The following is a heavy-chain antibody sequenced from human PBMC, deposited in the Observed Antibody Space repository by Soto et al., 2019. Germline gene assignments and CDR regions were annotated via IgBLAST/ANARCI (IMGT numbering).Heavy chain of an antibody. Sequence: PSVKVSCKASGYTFTSYYMHWVRQAPGQGLEWMGIINPSGGSTSYAQKFQGRVTMTRDTSTSTVYMELSSLRSEDTAVYYCARALNGGNPGTAFFDYWGQGTLVTVSS. D-gene: IGHD2-15*01. CDR1: GYTFTSYY. V-gene: IGHV1-46*01. CDR3: ARALNGGNPGTAFFDY. J-gene: IGHJ4*02. CDR2: INPSGGST.